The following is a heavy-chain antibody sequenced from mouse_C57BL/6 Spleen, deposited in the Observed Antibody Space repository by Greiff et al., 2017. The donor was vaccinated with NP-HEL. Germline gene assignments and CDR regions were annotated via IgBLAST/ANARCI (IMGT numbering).Heavy chain of an antibody. CDR3: ASNEFYDGYYAYAMDY. CDR1: GYTFTGYW. V-gene: IGHV1-9*01. D-gene: IGHD2-3*01. J-gene: IGHJ4*01. CDR2: ILPGSGST. Sequence: QVQLQQSGAELMKPGASVKLSCKASGYTFTGYWIEWVKQRPGHGLEWIGEILPGSGSTNYNEKFKGKATFTADTSSNTAYMQLSRLTTENSAIYYCASNEFYDGYYAYAMDYWGQGTSVTVSS.